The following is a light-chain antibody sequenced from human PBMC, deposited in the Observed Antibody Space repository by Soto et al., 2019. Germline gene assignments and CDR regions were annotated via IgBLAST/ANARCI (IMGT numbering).Light chain of an antibody. Sequence: IVLTQSPGTLSSSPGERATRSCRASQSVSTNNLAWYQQRPGQAPRLLIYASSNRATGIPDRFSGSGSGTDFSLTIRRLEPDDFAVYYCQKYGNFWTFGQGTKVDI. CDR2: ASS. V-gene: IGKV3-20*01. CDR1: QSVSTNN. J-gene: IGKJ1*01. CDR3: QKYGNFWT.